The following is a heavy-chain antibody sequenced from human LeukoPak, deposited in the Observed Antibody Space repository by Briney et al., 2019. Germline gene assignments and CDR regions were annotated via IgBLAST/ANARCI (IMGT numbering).Heavy chain of an antibody. CDR3: ARGSDCSGGSCYSYWYFDL. CDR1: GFTFSSYW. V-gene: IGHV3-74*01. CDR2: MNNDGSRT. J-gene: IGHJ2*01. D-gene: IGHD2-15*01. Sequence: PGGSLRLSCAASGFTFSSYWMNWVRQAPGKGLVWVSRMNNDGSRTAYADSVKGRFTISRDNAKNTLYLQMNSLRAEDTAMYYCARGSDCSGGSCYSYWYFDLWGRGTLVTVSS.